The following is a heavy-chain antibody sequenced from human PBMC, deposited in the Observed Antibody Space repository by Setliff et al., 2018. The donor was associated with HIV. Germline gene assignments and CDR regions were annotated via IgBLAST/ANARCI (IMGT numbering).Heavy chain of an antibody. D-gene: IGHD5-12*01. CDR2: INSNGGST. CDR3: ARGGYNYPFDY. V-gene: IGHV3-20*04. J-gene: IGHJ4*02. Sequence: LSLSCAASGFNFDDHGMNWVRQVPGKGLEWVSGINSNGGSTGYADSVKGRFTISRDNAKNSLYLQMSSLRAEDTAFYYCARGGYNYPFDYWGQGTLVTVS. CDR1: GFNFDDHG.